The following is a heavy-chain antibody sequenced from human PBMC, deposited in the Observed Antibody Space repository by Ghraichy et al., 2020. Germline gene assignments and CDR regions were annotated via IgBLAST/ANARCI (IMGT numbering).Heavy chain of an antibody. CDR2: ISGSSSTI. CDR1: GFTFSRYS. J-gene: IGHJ4*02. D-gene: IGHD2-15*01. V-gene: IGHV3-48*01. CDR3: VRVGVVLAANEPGEYLDY. Sequence: GGSLRLSCAASGFTFSRYSMNWVRQAPGKGLEWVSYISGSSSTIYYSDSVKGRFTISRDNAKSSLFLQMNSLRAEDTAVYYCVRVGVVLAANEPGEYLDYWGLGTLVAVSS.